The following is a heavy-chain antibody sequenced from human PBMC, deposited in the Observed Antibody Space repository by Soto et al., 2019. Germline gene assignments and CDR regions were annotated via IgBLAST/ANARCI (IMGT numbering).Heavy chain of an antibody. D-gene: IGHD2-2*01. V-gene: IGHV4-34*01. Sequence: SETLSLTCAVYGGSFSGYYWSWIRQPPGKGLEWIGEINHSGSTNYNPSLKSRVTISVDTSKNQFSLKLSSVTAADTAVYYCARSVVVPAAITADFTRWFDPWGQGTLVTVSS. J-gene: IGHJ5*02. CDR3: ARSVVVPAAITADFTRWFDP. CDR1: GGSFSGYY. CDR2: INHSGST.